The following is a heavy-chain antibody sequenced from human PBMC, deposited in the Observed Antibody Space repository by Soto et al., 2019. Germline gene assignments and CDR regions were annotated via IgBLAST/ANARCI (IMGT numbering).Heavy chain of an antibody. D-gene: IGHD3-9*01. V-gene: IGHV1-69*04. CDR1: GGTFSSYT. J-gene: IGHJ6*02. CDR3: ARDPSSRYDILTGFPMEV. CDR2: IIPILGIA. Sequence: ASVKVSCKASGGTFSSYTISWVRQAPGQGLEWMGRIIPILGIANYAQKFQGRVTITADKSTSTAYMELSSLRSEDTAVYYCARDPSSRYDILTGFPMEVRGQGTTVTVSS.